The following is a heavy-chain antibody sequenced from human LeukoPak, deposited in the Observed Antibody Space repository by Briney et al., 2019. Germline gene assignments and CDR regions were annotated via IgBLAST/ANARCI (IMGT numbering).Heavy chain of an antibody. J-gene: IGHJ3*02. CDR3: ARNWGNDAFDI. D-gene: IGHD7-27*01. Sequence: GGSLRLSCAASGFTFDDYAMHWVRQAPGKGLEWVSGISWNSGSIGYADSVKGRFTISRDNAKNSLYLQMNSLRAEDTAVYYCARNWGNDAFDIWGQGTMVTVSS. CDR2: ISWNSGSI. CDR1: GFTFDDYA. V-gene: IGHV3-9*01.